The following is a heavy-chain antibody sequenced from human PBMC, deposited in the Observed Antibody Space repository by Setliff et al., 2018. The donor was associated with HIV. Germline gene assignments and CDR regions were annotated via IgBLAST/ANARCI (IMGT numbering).Heavy chain of an antibody. CDR2: IYSTDTT. Sequence: SETLSLTCTVSAVSIGGYSWSWIRQSPGKGLEWIGSIYSTDTTNHNPSLESRVTMSVDTSKNQFFLTLNSLTAADTAIYYCARGTSAASYWHFDLWGRGIMVTVTS. CDR1: AVSIGGYS. V-gene: IGHV4-4*09. D-gene: IGHD3-16*01. CDR3: ARGTSAASYWHFDL. J-gene: IGHJ2*01.